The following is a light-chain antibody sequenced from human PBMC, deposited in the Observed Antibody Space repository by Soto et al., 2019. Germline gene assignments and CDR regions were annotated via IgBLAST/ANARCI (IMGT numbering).Light chain of an antibody. CDR3: QQYGSSPLA. CDR1: QSVSSSY. CDR2: GAS. J-gene: IGKJ1*01. Sequence: IVCTQCPATLSLSPGERATLSCRASQSVSSSYLAWYQQKPGQAPRLLIYGASSRATGIPDRFSGSGSGTDFTLTISRLEPEDFAVYYCQQYGSSPLAFGQGTKVDIK. V-gene: IGKV3-20*01.